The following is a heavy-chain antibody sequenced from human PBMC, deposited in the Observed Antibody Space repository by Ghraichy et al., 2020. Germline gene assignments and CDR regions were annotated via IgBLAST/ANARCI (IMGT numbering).Heavy chain of an antibody. CDR2: IRTSTSTR. Sequence: GGSLRLSCAASGFTFSSYNMNWVRQAPGKGLEWVSNIRTSTSTRYYADSVKGRFTISRDNAKNSLYLHMNSLRDEDTAVYYCARDDYWAFDIWGQGTMVTVSS. V-gene: IGHV3-48*02. J-gene: IGHJ3*02. CDR1: GFTFSSYN. CDR3: ARDDYWAFDI. D-gene: IGHD2-8*02.